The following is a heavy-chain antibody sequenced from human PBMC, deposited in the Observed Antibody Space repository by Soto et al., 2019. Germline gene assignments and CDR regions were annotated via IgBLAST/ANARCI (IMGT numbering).Heavy chain of an antibody. V-gene: IGHV3-48*01. CDR3: ARGPHPYFYYFDY. Sequence: GGSLRLSCAASGFTFSSYSMNWVRQAPGKGLEWVSYIISSSSTIYYADSVKGRFTISRNNAKNSLYLQMNSLRAEDTAVYYCARGPHPYFYYFDYWGQGTLVTVSS. J-gene: IGHJ4*02. CDR2: IISSSSTI. D-gene: IGHD1-26*01. CDR1: GFTFSSYS.